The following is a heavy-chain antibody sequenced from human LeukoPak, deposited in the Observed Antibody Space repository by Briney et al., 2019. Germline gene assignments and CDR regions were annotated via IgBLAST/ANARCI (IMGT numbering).Heavy chain of an antibody. CDR1: GGSFSGYY. CDR2: VNHSGST. V-gene: IGHV4-34*01. D-gene: IGHD4-11*01. CDR3: ARGRLGPDY. J-gene: IGHJ4*02. Sequence: SETLSLTCAVYGGSFSGYYWSWIRQPPGKGLEWIGEVNHSGSTNYNPSLKSRVTISVDTSKNQFSLKLSSVTAADTAVYYCARGRLGPDYWGQGTLVTVSS.